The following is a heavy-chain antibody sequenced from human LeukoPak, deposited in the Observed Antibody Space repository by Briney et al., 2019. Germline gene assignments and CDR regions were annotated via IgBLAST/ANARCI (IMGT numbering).Heavy chain of an antibody. CDR3: SRAQSNGDYFDY. D-gene: IGHD4-17*01. CDR2: IRNKANSYST. J-gene: IGHJ4*02. Sequence: GGSLRLSCAASGFTFSDHYMDWVRQAPGKGLEWVGRIRNKANSYSTDYAASVKGRFTISRDNSKNSLYLQMNSLRTEDTAVYYCSRAQSNGDYFDYWGQGTLVTASS. CDR1: GFTFSDHY. V-gene: IGHV3-72*01.